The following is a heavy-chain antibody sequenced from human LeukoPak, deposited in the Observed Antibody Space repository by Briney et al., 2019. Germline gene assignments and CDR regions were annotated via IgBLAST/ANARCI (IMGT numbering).Heavy chain of an antibody. CDR1: GSTFSISA. CDR2: LSGIGDTT. CDR3: AKDSDDYVWGSYRYTPSFDY. V-gene: IGHV3-23*01. D-gene: IGHD3-16*02. J-gene: IGHJ4*02. Sequence: QPGGTLRLSCAASGSTFSISARSWMPQAQGKRLWWVSALSGIGDTTYYADSVKGRFTISRDNSKNTLYMQMNSLRAEDTAVYYCAKDSDDYVWGSYRYTPSFDYWGQGTLVTVSS.